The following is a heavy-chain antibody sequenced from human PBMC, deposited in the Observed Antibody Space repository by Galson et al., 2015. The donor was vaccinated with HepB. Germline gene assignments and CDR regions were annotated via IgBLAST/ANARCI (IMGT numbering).Heavy chain of an antibody. CDR1: GFIFSSFG. CDR2: ISYDGSKV. Sequence: SPRLSCAASGFIFSSFGMHCVRQAPGKGLEWLALISYDGSKVFYTDSVKGRITISRDNSKDTLYLQMNGLRAEDTALYYCAKDANYDFWSGYYTGVDYWGQGTLVTVSS. D-gene: IGHD3-3*01. CDR3: AKDANYDFWSGYYTGVDY. V-gene: IGHV3-30*18. J-gene: IGHJ4*02.